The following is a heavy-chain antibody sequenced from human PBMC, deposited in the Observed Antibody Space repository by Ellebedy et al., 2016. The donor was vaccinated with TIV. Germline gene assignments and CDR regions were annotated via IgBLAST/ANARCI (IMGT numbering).Heavy chain of an antibody. V-gene: IGHV4-59*01. CDR1: GGSIRRYY. D-gene: IGHD3-16*01. Sequence: PSETLSLTCIVPGGSIRRYYWSWIRQPPGRGLEWIGNIYYTGTTNYNPFLQSRVTISLDKSKNQFSLRLTPVTAADTAVYYCARIGGVSLGERPNDYWGQGTLVTVSS. CDR2: IYYTGTT. J-gene: IGHJ4*02. CDR3: ARIGGVSLGERPNDY.